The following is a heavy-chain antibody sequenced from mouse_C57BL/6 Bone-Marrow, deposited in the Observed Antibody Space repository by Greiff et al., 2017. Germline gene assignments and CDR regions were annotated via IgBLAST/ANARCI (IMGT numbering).Heavy chain of an antibody. CDR3: ARDTYYFDD. D-gene: IGHD2-10*02. CDR1: GYTFTRYW. J-gene: IGHJ2*01. Sequence: QVQLQQPGAELVMPGASVKLSCKASGYTFTRYWMHWVKQRPGQGLEWIGEIDPSASYTNYNQKFKGKSTLTVDKSSSTAYMQVSSLTSEDSAGYYCARDTYYFDDWGQGTTLTVSS. V-gene: IGHV1-69*01. CDR2: IDPSASYT.